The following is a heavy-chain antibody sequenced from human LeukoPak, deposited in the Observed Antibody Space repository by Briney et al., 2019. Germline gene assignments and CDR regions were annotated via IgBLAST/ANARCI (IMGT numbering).Heavy chain of an antibody. V-gene: IGHV1-18*01. CDR2: ISAYNGNT. J-gene: IGHJ5*02. D-gene: IGHD3-10*01. CDR3: ARDISITMVRGVLNWFDP. CDR1: GYTFTSYG. Sequence: GASVKVSCKASGYTFTSYGISWVRQAPGQGLEWMGWISAYNGNTNYARKLQGRVTMTTDTSTSTAYMELRSLRSDDTAVYYCARDISITMVRGVLNWFDPWGQGTLVTVSS.